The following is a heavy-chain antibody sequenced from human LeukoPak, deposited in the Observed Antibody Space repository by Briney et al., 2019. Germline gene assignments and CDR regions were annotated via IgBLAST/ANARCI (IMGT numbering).Heavy chain of an antibody. CDR3: AKGRTCINDVCHRGFDY. Sequence: PGGSLRLSCAASGFIFSSFAMSWDRQAPGKGLEWVSTISGSGGSTYYADSVKGRFTISRDNSKNTVYLQMNSLRAEDTAVYYCAKGRTCINDVCHRGFDYWGQGTLVTVSS. D-gene: IGHD2-8*01. V-gene: IGHV3-23*01. CDR1: GFIFSSFA. CDR2: ISGSGGST. J-gene: IGHJ4*02.